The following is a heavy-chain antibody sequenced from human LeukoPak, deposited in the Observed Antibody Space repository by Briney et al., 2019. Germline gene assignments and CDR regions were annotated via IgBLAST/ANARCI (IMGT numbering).Heavy chain of an antibody. CDR3: ARMSGYCSSTSCYSWFDP. CDR2: INPNSGGT. V-gene: IGHV1-2*02. D-gene: IGHD2-2*03. Sequence: ASVKVSCKPSGYTFTGYYMHWVRQAPGQGLGWMGWINPNSGGTNYAQKFQGRVTMTRDTSISTAYMELSRLRSDDTAVYYCARMSGYCSSTSCYSWFDPWGQGTLVTVSS. J-gene: IGHJ5*02. CDR1: GYTFTGYY.